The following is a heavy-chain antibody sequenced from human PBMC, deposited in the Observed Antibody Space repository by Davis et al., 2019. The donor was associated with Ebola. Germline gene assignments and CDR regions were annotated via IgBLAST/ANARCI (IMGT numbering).Heavy chain of an antibody. CDR2: VHSTGNI. CDR3: ARLDASDYDFSFYGVDV. CDR1: GVSISSYH. V-gene: IGHV4-59*01. J-gene: IGHJ6*04. Sequence: GSLRLSCTVSGVSISSYHWNWFRQSPGKGLEWIGSVHSTGNINYNPSLSSRLTMSIDPSSNQFSLRLTSVTSADTAVYFCARLDASDYDFSFYGVDVWGKGTTVTVSS. D-gene: IGHD4-17*01.